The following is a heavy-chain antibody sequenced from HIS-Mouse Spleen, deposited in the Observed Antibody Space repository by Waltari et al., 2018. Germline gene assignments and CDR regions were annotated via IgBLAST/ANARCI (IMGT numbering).Heavy chain of an antibody. Sequence: QVQLQQWGAGLLKPSETLSLTCAVYGGSFSGYYWSWIRQPPGKGLEWIGEINHSGRTNYNPSLKSRVTISVDTSKNQFSLKLSSVTAADTAVYYCARGDLKAYCGGDCYPYHYWGQGTLVTVSS. D-gene: IGHD2-21*02. CDR2: INHSGRT. J-gene: IGHJ4*02. CDR1: GGSFSGYY. V-gene: IGHV4-34*01. CDR3: ARGDLKAYCGGDCYPYHY.